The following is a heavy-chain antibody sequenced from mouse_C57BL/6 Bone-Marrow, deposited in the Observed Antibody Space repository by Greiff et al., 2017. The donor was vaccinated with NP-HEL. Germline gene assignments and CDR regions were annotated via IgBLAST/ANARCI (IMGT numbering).Heavy chain of an antibody. J-gene: IGHJ4*01. CDR1: GFTFSSYG. CDR3: ARHRGGDY. CDR2: ISSGGSYT. Sequence: EVHLVESGGDLVKPGGSLKLSCAASGFTFSSYGMSWVRQTPDKRLEWVATISSGGSYTYYPDSVKGRFTISRDNAKNTLYLQMSSLNAEDTAMYYCARHRGGDYWGQGTSVTVSS. V-gene: IGHV5-6*01.